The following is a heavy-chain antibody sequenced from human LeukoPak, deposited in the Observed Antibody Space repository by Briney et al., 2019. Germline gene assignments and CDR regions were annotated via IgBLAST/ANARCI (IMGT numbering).Heavy chain of an antibody. Sequence: LGGSLRLSCAASGFTFSSYSMNWVRQAPGKGLEWVSSISSSSSYIYYADSVKGRFTISRDNAKNSLYLQMNSLRAEDTAVYYCAREGIAAAGHDYWGQGTLVTVSS. J-gene: IGHJ4*02. D-gene: IGHD6-13*01. V-gene: IGHV3-21*01. CDR2: ISSSSSYI. CDR3: AREGIAAAGHDY. CDR1: GFTFSSYS.